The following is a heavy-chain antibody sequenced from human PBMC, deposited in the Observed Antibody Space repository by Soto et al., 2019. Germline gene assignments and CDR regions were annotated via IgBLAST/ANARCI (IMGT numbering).Heavy chain of an antibody. D-gene: IGHD3-3*01. V-gene: IGHV3-53*01. CDR2: IYSGCST. J-gene: IGHJ4*02. CDR1: GFTVSSNY. CDR3: ARVNGHYDFWSGYFDY. Sequence: GGSLRLSCAASGFTVSSNYMSWVRQAPGKGLEWVSVIYSGCSTYYADSVKGRLTISRDKSKNTMYLQMNSLRTEDMAVYYCARVNGHYDFWSGYFDYWGQGTLVTVSS.